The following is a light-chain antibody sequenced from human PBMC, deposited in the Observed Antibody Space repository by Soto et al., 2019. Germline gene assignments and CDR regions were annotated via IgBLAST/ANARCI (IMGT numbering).Light chain of an antibody. CDR3: ISYTSSSTLYV. CDR1: SSDVGGYNY. J-gene: IGLJ1*01. V-gene: IGLV2-14*01. CDR2: DVS. Sequence: QSALTQPASVSGSPGQSITISCTGTSSDVGGYNYDSWYQQHPGKAPKLMIYDVSNRPSGVSNRFSGSKSGNTASLTISGLQAEDEADYYCISYTSSSTLYVFGTGTKVTVL.